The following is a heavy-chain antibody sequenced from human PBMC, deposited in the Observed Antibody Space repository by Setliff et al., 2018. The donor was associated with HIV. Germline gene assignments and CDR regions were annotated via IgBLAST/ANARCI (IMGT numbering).Heavy chain of an antibody. CDR2: INAGNGST. CDR1: GYTFTNYA. D-gene: IGHD6-13*01. CDR3: ARPDSRWYARGRDPLYGMDV. J-gene: IGHJ6*02. Sequence: ASMKVSCKASGYTFTNYAIQWVRQAPGQGLEWMGWINAGNGSTKYSQKFQGRVTITRDTFASTAYMELSSLRSEDTAVYYCARPDSRWYARGRDPLYGMDVWGQGTTVTVSS. V-gene: IGHV1-3*01.